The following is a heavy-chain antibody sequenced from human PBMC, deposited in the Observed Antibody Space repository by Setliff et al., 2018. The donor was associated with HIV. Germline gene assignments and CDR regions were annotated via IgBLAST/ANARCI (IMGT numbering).Heavy chain of an antibody. J-gene: IGHJ4*02. CDR1: GFNFGDYL. V-gene: IGHV3-49*04. Sequence: SLRLSCTTSGFNFGDYLISWVRQAPGKGLEWVGFIRSKNYGGAPEYAASAKGRFTISRDDAQSIAYLQMNSLEIEDTALYYCSRGPHRYCSRTNCMYDYWGQGTLVTVSS. D-gene: IGHD2-2*01. CDR3: SRGPHRYCSRTNCMYDY. CDR2: IRSKNYGGAP.